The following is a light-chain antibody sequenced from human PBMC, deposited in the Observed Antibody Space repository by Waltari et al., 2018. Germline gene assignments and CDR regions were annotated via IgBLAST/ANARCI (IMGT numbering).Light chain of an antibody. J-gene: IGKJ2*01. Sequence: EIVMKQSPPTLSVSPGERATLSCRASQSVSSTLAWDQQKPGQAPRLLIYGASIRATGIPDRFSGSGSGTEFTLTISTLQSEDFAVYYCQQYNNWPPGYIFGQGTKLEIK. V-gene: IGKV3D-15*03. CDR1: QSVSST. CDR2: GAS. CDR3: QQYNNWPPGYI.